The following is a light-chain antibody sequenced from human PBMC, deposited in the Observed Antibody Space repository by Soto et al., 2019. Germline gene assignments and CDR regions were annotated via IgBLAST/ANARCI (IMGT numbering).Light chain of an antibody. V-gene: IGLV4-69*01. Sequence: QLVLTQSPSASASLGASVKLTCTLSSGHSSYTITWHQQPPDKGPRYLMNLDSDGSHYRGDGIPDRFSGSSSGTERYLTISSLQSEDEADYYCQTWATGPDWVFGGGTKLTVL. CDR1: SGHSSYT. CDR3: QTWATGPDWV. J-gene: IGLJ3*02. CDR2: LDSDGSH.